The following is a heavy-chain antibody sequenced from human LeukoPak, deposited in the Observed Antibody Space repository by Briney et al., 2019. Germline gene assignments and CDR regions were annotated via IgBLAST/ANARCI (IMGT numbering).Heavy chain of an antibody. D-gene: IGHD5-24*01. Sequence: SETLSLTCTVSGGPISSYYWSWIRQPPGKGLEWTGYIYYSGSTNYNPSLKSRVTISVDTSKNQFSLKLSSVTAADTAVYYCARDGYNWVDAFDIWGQGTMVTVSS. J-gene: IGHJ3*02. CDR2: IYYSGST. V-gene: IGHV4-59*12. CDR1: GGPISSYY. CDR3: ARDGYNWVDAFDI.